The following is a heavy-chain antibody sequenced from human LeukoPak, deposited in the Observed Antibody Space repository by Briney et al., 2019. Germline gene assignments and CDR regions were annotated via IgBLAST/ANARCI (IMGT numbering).Heavy chain of an antibody. Sequence: GRSLRLSCAGSGFTFGDYAMNWVRQAPGKGLEWVGFIRSKNYGGTTEYAASVKGRFTISRDDSRSIAYLQMNSLKTEDTAVYYCTRVIVATKDYWGQGTLVTVSS. CDR1: GFTFGDYA. J-gene: IGHJ4*02. CDR2: IRSKNYGGTT. CDR3: TRVIVATKDY. V-gene: IGHV3-49*04. D-gene: IGHD5-12*01.